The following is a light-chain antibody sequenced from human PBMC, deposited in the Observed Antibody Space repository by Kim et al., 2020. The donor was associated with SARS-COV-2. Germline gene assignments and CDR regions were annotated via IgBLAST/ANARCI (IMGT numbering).Light chain of an antibody. J-gene: IGKJ1*01. Sequence: ASLGDRVPISCRASQNIHVWLAWFQQKPGKAPRVLMYKASTLESGVPSRFRGSGSGTEFTLTISSLQPDDSATYYCQQYDVDPETFGQGTKVDIK. CDR1: QNIHVW. CDR2: KAS. V-gene: IGKV1-5*03. CDR3: QQYDVDPET.